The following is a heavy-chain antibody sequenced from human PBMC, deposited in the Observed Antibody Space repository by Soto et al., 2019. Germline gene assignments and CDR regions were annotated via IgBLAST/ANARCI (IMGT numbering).Heavy chain of an antibody. Sequence: EVQLLESGGGLVQPGGSLRLSCAASGFTFSSYAMRWVRQAPGKGLEWVSAVSGSGGSTYYADSVKGRFTISRDNSKNTLYLQRNSLRAEDTAVYYCARGGPGTYFDYWGQGTLVTVSS. V-gene: IGHV3-23*01. J-gene: IGHJ4*02. CDR3: ARGGPGTYFDY. CDR2: VSGSGGST. CDR1: GFTFSSYA. D-gene: IGHD6-13*01.